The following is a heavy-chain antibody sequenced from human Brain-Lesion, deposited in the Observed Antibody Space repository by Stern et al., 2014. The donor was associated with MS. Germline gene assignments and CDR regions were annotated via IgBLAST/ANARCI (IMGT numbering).Heavy chain of an antibody. CDR2: IWYEGSKS. Sequence: VQLVESGGGVVQPGRSLRLSCAATGFSFSSYGMHWVRQAPGKGLEWVAVIWYEGSKSNYADSVKGRFTISRDNSKNTLYLQMNSLRAEDTAVYYCAAYGDGLGYWGQGTLVTVSS. D-gene: IGHD4-17*01. J-gene: IGHJ4*02. CDR1: GFSFSSYG. V-gene: IGHV3-33*01. CDR3: AAYGDGLGY.